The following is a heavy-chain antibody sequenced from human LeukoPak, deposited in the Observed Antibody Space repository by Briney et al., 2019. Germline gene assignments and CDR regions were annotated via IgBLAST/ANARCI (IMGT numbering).Heavy chain of an antibody. D-gene: IGHD3-10*01. J-gene: IGHJ4*02. Sequence: PGGSLRLSCAASGISFRSYGMHWVRQAPGKGLEWVTFIWYDASNKYYADSVKGRFTISRDNSKNTLYLQMSSLRAEDTAVYYCARDRRRFGELTFDYWGQGTLVTVSS. CDR2: IWYDASNK. CDR1: GISFRSYG. CDR3: ARDRRRFGELTFDY. V-gene: IGHV3-30*02.